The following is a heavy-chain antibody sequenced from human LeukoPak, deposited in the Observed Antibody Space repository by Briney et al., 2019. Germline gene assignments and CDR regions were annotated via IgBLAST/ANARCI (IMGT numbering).Heavy chain of an antibody. CDR2: IIPIFGTA. CDR1: GGTFSSYA. J-gene: IGHJ4*02. Sequence: ASVKVSCKASGGTFSSYAISWVRQAPGQGLEWMGGIIPIFGTANHAQKFQGRVTITADESTSTAYMELSSLRSEDTAVYYCASTPDFWSGYYFDYWGQGTLVTVSS. D-gene: IGHD3-3*01. V-gene: IGHV1-69*13. CDR3: ASTPDFWSGYYFDY.